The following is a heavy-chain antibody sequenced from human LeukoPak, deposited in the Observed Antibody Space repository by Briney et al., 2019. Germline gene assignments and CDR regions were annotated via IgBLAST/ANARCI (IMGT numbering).Heavy chain of an antibody. CDR2: VNSDGGGA. J-gene: IGHJ5*02. CDR1: GVTFANNW. CDR3: ARDVPHNWCDS. Sequence: GGSLRLSCAAPGVTFANNWMHWVRHGPGKGLVWLSRVNSDGGGAMYAESVKGRFTVSRDNAKNTLCLRMNRLRAEDTALYYCARDVPHNWCDSWGQGTLVTVSS. V-gene: IGHV3-74*03.